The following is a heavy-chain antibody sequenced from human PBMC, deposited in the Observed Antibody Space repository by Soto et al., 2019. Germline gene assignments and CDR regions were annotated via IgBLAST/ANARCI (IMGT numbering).Heavy chain of an antibody. CDR1: GGSITTGGYS. D-gene: IGHD6-19*01. Sequence: QLQLQESGSGLVKPSQTLFLTCAVSGGSITTGGYSWSWIRQPPGKGLEWIGYIYHSGSTYYNPFLRIGVPFSVDRSKNQCSMKLRSVTASDTAVYYCVSAGGLGAVAADFWGQGTLVTVSS. V-gene: IGHV4-30-2*01. CDR3: VSAGGLGAVAADF. J-gene: IGHJ4*02. CDR2: IYHSGST.